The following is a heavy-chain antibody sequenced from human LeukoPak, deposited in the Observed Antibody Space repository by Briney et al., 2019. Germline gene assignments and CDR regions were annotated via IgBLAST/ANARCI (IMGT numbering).Heavy chain of an antibody. CDR3: TRDPDQYSYGALFDP. D-gene: IGHD5-18*01. CDR2: IRSKAYGGTT. V-gene: IGHV3-49*03. J-gene: IGHJ5*02. Sequence: GGSLRLSCTASGFTFGDYAMSWFRQAPGKGLEWVGFIRSKAYGGTTEYAASVKGRFTISRDDSKSIAYLQMNSLKTEDTAVYYCTRDPDQYSYGALFDPWGQGTLVTVSS. CDR1: GFTFGDYA.